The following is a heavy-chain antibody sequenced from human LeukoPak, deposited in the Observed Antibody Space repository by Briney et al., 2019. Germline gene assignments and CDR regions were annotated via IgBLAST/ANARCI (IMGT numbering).Heavy chain of an antibody. V-gene: IGHV3-23*01. D-gene: IGHD3-16*01. CDR1: GFTFSSYA. CDR2: ISGSGGSA. Sequence: GGSLRLSCAASGFTFSSYAMSWVRQAPGKGLEWVSAISGSGGSAYYADSVKGRFTISRDNSKNTLYLQMNSLRAEDTAVYYCARRWGKNWFDPWGQGTLVTVSS. CDR3: ARRWGKNWFDP. J-gene: IGHJ5*02.